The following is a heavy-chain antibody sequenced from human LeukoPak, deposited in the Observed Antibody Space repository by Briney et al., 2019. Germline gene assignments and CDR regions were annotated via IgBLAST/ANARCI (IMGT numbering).Heavy chain of an antibody. CDR3: ARRPGDGYSKDAFDI. Sequence: GESLKISCKGSGYSFTSYWIGWVRQMPGKGLECMGIIYPGDFNTRYSPSFKGQVTISVDKSNITAYLQWSSLKASDTAMYYCARRPGDGYSKDAFDIWGQGTMVTVSS. J-gene: IGHJ3*02. CDR1: GYSFTSYW. CDR2: IYPGDFNT. V-gene: IGHV5-51*01. D-gene: IGHD5-24*01.